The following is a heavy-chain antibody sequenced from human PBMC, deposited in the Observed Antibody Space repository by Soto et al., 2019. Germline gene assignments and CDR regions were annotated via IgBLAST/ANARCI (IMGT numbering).Heavy chain of an antibody. V-gene: IGHV3-9*01. CDR1: GFTFDDYA. J-gene: IGHJ4*02. Sequence: PGGSLRLSCAASGFTFDDYAMHWVRQAPGKGLEWVSGISWNSGSIGYADSVKGRFTISRDNAKNSLYLQMNSLRAEDTALYYCAKESYSYGSGPFDYWGQGTLVTVSS. D-gene: IGHD5-18*01. CDR3: AKESYSYGSGPFDY. CDR2: ISWNSGSI.